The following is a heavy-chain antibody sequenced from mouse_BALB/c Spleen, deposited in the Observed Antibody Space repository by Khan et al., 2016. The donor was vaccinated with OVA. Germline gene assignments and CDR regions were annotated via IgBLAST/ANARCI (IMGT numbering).Heavy chain of an antibody. J-gene: IGHJ4*01. CDR1: GFSLSRYN. D-gene: IGHD2-14*01. V-gene: IGHV2-6-4*01. CDR3: ARAYYRYDGYYAIDY. Sequence: VKLMESGPGLVAPSQSLSITCTVSGFSLSRYNIHWVRQPPGKGLEWLGMIWGGGGTDYNSTLKIRLSISKDNSKSQVFLKMNSLQTDATAMYYCARAYYRYDGYYAIDYWGQGTSVTVSS. CDR2: IWGGGGT.